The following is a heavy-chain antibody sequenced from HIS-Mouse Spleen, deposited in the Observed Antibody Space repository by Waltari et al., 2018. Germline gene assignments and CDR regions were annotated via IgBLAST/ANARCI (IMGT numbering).Heavy chain of an antibody. D-gene: IGHD3-3*01. CDR2: IYYSGRT. Sequence: QVQLQESGPGLVKPSQTLSLTCTVSGGSISSGGYYWSWIRQHPGQGLEWIWYIYYSGRTHSYPSLKIRVTRSVETSKTQFSLKLSSVPAADTAVYYCARSPYYDFWSGYSDNWFDPWGQGTLVTVSS. J-gene: IGHJ5*02. CDR1: GGSISSGGYY. V-gene: IGHV4-31*03. CDR3: ARSPYYDFWSGYSDNWFDP.